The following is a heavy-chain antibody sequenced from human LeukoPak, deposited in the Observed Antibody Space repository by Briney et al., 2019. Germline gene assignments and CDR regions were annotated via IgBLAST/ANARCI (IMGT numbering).Heavy chain of an antibody. J-gene: IGHJ3*02. D-gene: IGHD5-12*01. V-gene: IGHV3-30-3*01. CDR2: ISYDGSNK. Sequence: GRSLRLSCAASGFTFSSYAMHWVRQAPGKGLEWVAVISYDGSNKYYADSVKGRFTISRDNSKNTLYLQMNSLRTDDTAVYYCARGGFSHGFDIWGQGTMVTVSS. CDR3: ARGGFSHGFDI. CDR1: GFTFSSYA.